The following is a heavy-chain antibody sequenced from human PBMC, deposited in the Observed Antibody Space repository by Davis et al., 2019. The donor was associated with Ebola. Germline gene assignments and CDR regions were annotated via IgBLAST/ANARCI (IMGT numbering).Heavy chain of an antibody. Sequence: GESLKISCKGSGYSFTSYWIGWVRQMPGKGLEWMGMIYPGDSDIRYSPSFQGQVTISADKSISTAYLQWSSLKASDTAMYYCARWGGYNYADWYFDLWGRGTLVTASS. D-gene: IGHD5-18*01. CDR2: IYPGDSDI. CDR3: ARWGGYNYADWYFDL. CDR1: GYSFTSYW. V-gene: IGHV5-51*01. J-gene: IGHJ2*01.